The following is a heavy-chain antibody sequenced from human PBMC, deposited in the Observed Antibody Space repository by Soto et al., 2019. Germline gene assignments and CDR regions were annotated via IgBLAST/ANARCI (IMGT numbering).Heavy chain of an antibody. Sequence: GGSLRLSCAASGFTFSSYAMSWVRQAPGKGLEWVSAISGSGGSTYYADSVKGRFTISRDNSKNTLYLQMNSLRAEDTAVYYCAKEIYYYDSRGHPFDYWGQGTLVTVSS. V-gene: IGHV3-23*01. D-gene: IGHD3-22*01. CDR1: GFTFSSYA. CDR2: ISGSGGST. J-gene: IGHJ4*02. CDR3: AKEIYYYDSRGHPFDY.